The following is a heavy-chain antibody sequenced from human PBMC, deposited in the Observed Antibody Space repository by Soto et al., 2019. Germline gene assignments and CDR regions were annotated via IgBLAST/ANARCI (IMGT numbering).Heavy chain of an antibody. CDR3: ARGSSYYYEWFEP. CDR2: INSDGSIT. CDR1: GFTFSSYW. Sequence: PGGSLRLSCAASGFTFSSYWMHCVRQVPGKGLVWVSRINSDGSITSYADSVKGRFTIARDNPKTTLYLQMNSLRAEDTAVYYCARGSSYYYEWFEPWGQGTMVTLSS. J-gene: IGHJ5*02. D-gene: IGHD3-22*01. V-gene: IGHV3-74*01.